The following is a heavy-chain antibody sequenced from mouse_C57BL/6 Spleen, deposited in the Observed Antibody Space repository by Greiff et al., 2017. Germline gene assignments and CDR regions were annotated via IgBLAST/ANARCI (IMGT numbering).Heavy chain of an antibody. Sequence: QVQLKESGAELVRPGASVTLSCKASGYTFTDYEMHWVKQTPVHGLEWIGAIDPETGGTAYNQKFKGKAILTADKSSSPAYMELRSLTSEDSAVYYCTRPGKDSWGQGTTLPVSS. CDR2: IDPETGGT. V-gene: IGHV1-15*01. J-gene: IGHJ2*01. CDR3: TRPGKDS. CDR1: GYTFTDYE.